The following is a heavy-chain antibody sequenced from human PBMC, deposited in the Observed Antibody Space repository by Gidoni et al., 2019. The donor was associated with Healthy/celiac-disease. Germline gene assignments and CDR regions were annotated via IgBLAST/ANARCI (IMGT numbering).Heavy chain of an antibody. CDR1: GGSFSGYY. D-gene: IGHD2-2*01. Sequence: QVQLQQWGVGLLKPSETLSLTCAVFGGSFSGYYWSWIRQPLGMGLEWIGEINHSGSTNYNPSLKSRVTISVDTSKNQFSLKLDSVAAADTAVYYCARGMPGRYFDYWGQETLVTVSS. CDR2: INHSGST. V-gene: IGHV4-34*01. CDR3: ARGMPGRYFDY. J-gene: IGHJ4*02.